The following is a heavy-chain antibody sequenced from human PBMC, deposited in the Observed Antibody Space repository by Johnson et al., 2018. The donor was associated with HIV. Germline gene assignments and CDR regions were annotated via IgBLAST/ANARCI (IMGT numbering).Heavy chain of an antibody. CDR2: ISYDGSNK. D-gene: IGHD1-26*01. V-gene: IGHV3-30*04. CDR1: GFTFSSYA. J-gene: IGHJ3*02. Sequence: QVRLVESGGNVVQPGRSLRLSCAASGFTFSSYAMHWVRQAPGKGLEWVALISYDGSNKFYADSVKGRFTISRDNSKNTLYLQMNSLGADDTAVYYCARDWEEHGAFDIWGQGTMVTVSS. CDR3: ARDWEEHGAFDI.